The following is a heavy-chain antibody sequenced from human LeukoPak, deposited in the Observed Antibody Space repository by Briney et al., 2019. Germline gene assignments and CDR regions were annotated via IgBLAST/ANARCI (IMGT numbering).Heavy chain of an antibody. V-gene: IGHV3-20*04. Sequence: GGSLRLSCAASGFTFDDYGMSWVRQAPGKGMEWVSGINWNGGSTGYADSVKGRFTISRDNAKNSLYLQMNSLRAEDTAVYYCAELGITMIGGVWGKGTTVTISS. CDR3: AELGITMIGGV. J-gene: IGHJ6*04. CDR2: INWNGGST. D-gene: IGHD3-10*02. CDR1: GFTFDDYG.